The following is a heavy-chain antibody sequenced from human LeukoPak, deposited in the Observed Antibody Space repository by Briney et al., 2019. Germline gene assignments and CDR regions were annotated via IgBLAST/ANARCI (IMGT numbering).Heavy chain of an antibody. CDR1: GYSISSGYY. Sequence: SETLSLTCAVSGYSISSGYYWGWIRQPPGKGLEWIGSIYHSGSTYYNPSLKSRVTISVDTSKNQFSLKLSSVTAADTAVYYCARLGPAAILDYWGQGTLVTVSS. V-gene: IGHV4-38-2*01. CDR2: IYHSGST. J-gene: IGHJ4*02. D-gene: IGHD2-2*02. CDR3: ARLGPAAILDY.